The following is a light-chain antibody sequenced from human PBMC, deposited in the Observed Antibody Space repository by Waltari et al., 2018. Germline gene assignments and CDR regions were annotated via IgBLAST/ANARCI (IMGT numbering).Light chain of an antibody. CDR1: ALPRKY. CDR2: EDS. J-gene: IGLJ2*01. V-gene: IGLV3-10*01. Sequence: SYELTQPPPVSVSPGQTARITCPGDALPRKYAYWYQQKSGQPPVLVMYEDSKRPPGIPERFSGSGSGTMATLTISGAQAEDEADYYCYSTDGSGNERVFGGGTKLTV. CDR3: YSTDGSGNERV.